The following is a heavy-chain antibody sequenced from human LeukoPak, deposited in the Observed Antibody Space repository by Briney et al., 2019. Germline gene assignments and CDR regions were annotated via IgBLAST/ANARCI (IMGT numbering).Heavy chain of an antibody. V-gene: IGHV3-7*03. D-gene: IGHD3-22*01. CDR3: ARDPYYYDSSGYYF. CDR2: IKQDGSEK. J-gene: IGHJ4*02. Sequence: PGGSLRPSCAASGFTFSSYWMSWVRQAPGKGLEWVANIKQDGSEKCYVDSVKGRFTISRDNAKNSLYLQMNSLRAEDTAVYYCARDPYYYDSSGYYFWGQGTLVTVSS. CDR1: GFTFSSYW.